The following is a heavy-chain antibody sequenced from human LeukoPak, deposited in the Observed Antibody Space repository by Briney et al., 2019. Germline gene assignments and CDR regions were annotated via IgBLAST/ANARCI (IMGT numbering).Heavy chain of an antibody. CDR2: IYTSGST. CDR3: ASSSSSQQYGMDV. CDR1: GGSISSYY. J-gene: IGHJ6*02. D-gene: IGHD6-6*01. V-gene: IGHV4-4*07. Sequence: SETLSLTCTVSGGSISSYYRSWIRQPAGKGLEWIGRIYTSGSTNYNPSLKSRVTMSVDTSKNQFSLKLSSVTAADTAVYYCASSSSSQQYGMDVWGQGTTVTVSS.